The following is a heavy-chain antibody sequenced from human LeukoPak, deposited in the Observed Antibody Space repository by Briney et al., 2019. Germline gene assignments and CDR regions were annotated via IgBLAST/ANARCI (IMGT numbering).Heavy chain of an antibody. J-gene: IGHJ4*02. CDR1: GYSFTKFG. D-gene: IGHD6-13*01. V-gene: IGHV1-18*01. Sequence: ASVKVSCKASGYSFTKFGISWVRQAPGQGMEWMGWISAYNGNTNYEQKVQGRVTITTDTATGTAYMELRSLRSDDTAVYYCARDSPYSSSSLGFDYWGQGSLVTVSS. CDR2: ISAYNGNT. CDR3: ARDSPYSSSSLGFDY.